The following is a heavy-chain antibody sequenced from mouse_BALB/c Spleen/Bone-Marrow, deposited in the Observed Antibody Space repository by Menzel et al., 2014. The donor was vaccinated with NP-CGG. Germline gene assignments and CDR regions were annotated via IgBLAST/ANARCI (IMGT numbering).Heavy chain of an antibody. Sequence: QVQLQQSGAELVRPGASVKLSCKASGYTFTSYWMHWVKQRPGQGLEWIGEINPSNGRTNYNEEFKSKATLTVDKSSSTAYMQLSSLTSEDSAVYYCARGGRYDERTWFAYWGQGTLVTVSA. CDR1: GYTFTSYW. CDR3: ARGGRYDERTWFAY. D-gene: IGHD2-14*01. V-gene: IGHV1S81*02. J-gene: IGHJ3*01. CDR2: INPSNGRT.